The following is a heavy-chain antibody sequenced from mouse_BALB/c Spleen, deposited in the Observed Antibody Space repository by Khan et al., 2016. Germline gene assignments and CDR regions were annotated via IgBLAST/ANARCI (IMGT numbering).Heavy chain of an antibody. V-gene: IGHV1-80*01. CDR2: IYPGDGDI. D-gene: IGHD4-1*01. Sequence: QVQLKQSGAELVRPGSSVKISCKASGYAFNVYWMNWVKQRPGQGLEWIGQIYPGDGDIDYNGKFKGKATLTADESSNTSYIQLSSLTSEDSAVYCCTRSGWDGFDYWGLGTLVTVSA. J-gene: IGHJ3*01. CDR3: TRSGWDGFDY. CDR1: GYAFNVYW.